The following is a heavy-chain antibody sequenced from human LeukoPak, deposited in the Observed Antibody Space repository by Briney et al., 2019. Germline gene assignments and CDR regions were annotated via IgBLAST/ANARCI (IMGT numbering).Heavy chain of an antibody. CDR2: IYYSGST. J-gene: IGHJ4*02. D-gene: IGHD5-12*01. CDR1: GGSISSSSYY. Sequence: SETLSLTCTVSGGSISSSSYYWGWIRQPPGKGLEWIGSIYYSGSTYYNPSLKSRVTISVDTSKNQFSLKLSSVTAADTAVYYCARTGRGGYDSADFDYWGRGTLVTVSS. CDR3: ARTGRGGYDSADFDY. V-gene: IGHV4-39*01.